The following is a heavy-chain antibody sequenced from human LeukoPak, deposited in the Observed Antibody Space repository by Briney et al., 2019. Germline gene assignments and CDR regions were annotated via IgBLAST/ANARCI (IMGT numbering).Heavy chain of an antibody. CDR3: AREGDFDY. V-gene: IGHV3-21*01. Sequence: GGSLRLSRAASGFTLSSFSMNWVRQAPGKGLEWVSSISSSRRYIYYADSVKSGFTISRDNAKNTLYLQMNSPRAEDTAVYYCAREGDFDYWGQGTLVTVSS. CDR2: ISSSRRYI. J-gene: IGHJ4*02. CDR1: GFTLSSFS.